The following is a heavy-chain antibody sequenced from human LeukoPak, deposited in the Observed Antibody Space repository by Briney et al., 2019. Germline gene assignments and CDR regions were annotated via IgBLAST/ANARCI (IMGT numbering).Heavy chain of an antibody. CDR2: ISNSGRYI. CDR1: GFTFSNYS. V-gene: IGHV3-21*01. Sequence: GGSLRLSCAASGFTFSNYSMNWVRQAPGKGLEWVSSISNSGRYIYYADSLKGRFTISRDNARNSLYLQMNSLRAEDTAVYYCAGLGELLSGYGVDVWGQGTTVTVSS. CDR3: AGLGELLSGYGVDV. D-gene: IGHD3-10*01. J-gene: IGHJ6*02.